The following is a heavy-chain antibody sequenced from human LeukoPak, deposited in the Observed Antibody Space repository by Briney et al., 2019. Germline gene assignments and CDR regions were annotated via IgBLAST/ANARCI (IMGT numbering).Heavy chain of an antibody. Sequence: GGSLRLSCAASGFTFSSYAMSWVRQAPGKGLEWVANVKQDGSEKYYVDSVKGRFTISRDNAKNSLYLQMNSLRAEDTAVYYCADGTFDYWGQGTLVTVSS. J-gene: IGHJ4*02. CDR2: VKQDGSEK. CDR1: GFTFSSYA. D-gene: IGHD1-14*01. CDR3: ADGTFDY. V-gene: IGHV3-7*01.